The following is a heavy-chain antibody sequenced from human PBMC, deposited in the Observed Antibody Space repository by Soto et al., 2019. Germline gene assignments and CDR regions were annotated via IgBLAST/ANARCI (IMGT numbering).Heavy chain of an antibody. J-gene: IGHJ4*02. CDR1: GYTFTSYG. D-gene: IGHD3-22*01. Sequence: GASVKVSCKASGYTFTSYGISWVRQAPGQGLEWMGWISAYNGNTNYTQKLQGRVTITTDTSTSTAYMELRSLRSEDTAVYYCASRAVQPYSDTSQVANWGQGTLVTVSS. V-gene: IGHV1-18*01. CDR2: ISAYNGNT. CDR3: ASRAVQPYSDTSQVAN.